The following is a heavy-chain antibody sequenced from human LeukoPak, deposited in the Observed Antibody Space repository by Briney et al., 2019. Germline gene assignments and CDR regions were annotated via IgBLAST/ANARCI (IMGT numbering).Heavy chain of an antibody. D-gene: IGHD4-17*01. J-gene: IGHJ4*02. CDR1: AYTFTGYG. Sequence: GASVKVCCKASAYTFTGYGISWVRQAPGQGLEWMGWISAYNGNTNYAQKLQGRVTMTTDTSTSTAYMELRSLRSDDTAVYYCARAADYGFTHGPVGYWGQRTLVTVSS. CDR3: ARAADYGFTHGPVGY. CDR2: ISAYNGNT. V-gene: IGHV1-18*01.